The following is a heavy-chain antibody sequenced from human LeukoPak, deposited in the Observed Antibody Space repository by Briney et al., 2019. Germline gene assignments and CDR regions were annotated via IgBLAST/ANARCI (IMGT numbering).Heavy chain of an antibody. CDR2: ISWNSGSI. CDR1: GFTFDDYA. D-gene: IGHD3-22*01. CDR3: AKGPNSSGYYWGAFDI. Sequence: PGGSLRLSCAASGFTFDDYAMHWVRQAPGKGLEWVSGISWNSGSIGYADSVKGRFTISRDNATKSLYLQMNSLRAEDTDLYYCAKGPNSSGYYWGAFDIWGQGTMVTVSS. V-gene: IGHV3-9*01. J-gene: IGHJ3*02.